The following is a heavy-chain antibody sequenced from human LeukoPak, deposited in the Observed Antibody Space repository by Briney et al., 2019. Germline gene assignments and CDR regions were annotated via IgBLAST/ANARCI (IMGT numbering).Heavy chain of an antibody. V-gene: IGHV3-23*01. Sequence: GGTLRLSCAASGFTFSNFGMSWVRQAPGKGLEWVSAISGSGGSTYYADSVKGRFTISRDNSKNTLYLQMNSLRAEDTAVYYCAKDQPNVLLWFGEFESWGQGTLVTVSS. J-gene: IGHJ4*02. CDR3: AKDQPNVLLWFGEFES. D-gene: IGHD3-10*01. CDR2: ISGSGGST. CDR1: GFTFSNFG.